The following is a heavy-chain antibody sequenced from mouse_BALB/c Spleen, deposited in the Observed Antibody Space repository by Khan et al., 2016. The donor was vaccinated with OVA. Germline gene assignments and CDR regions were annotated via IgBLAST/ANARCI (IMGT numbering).Heavy chain of an antibody. Sequence: EVELVESGGDLVKPGGSLKLSCAASGFTFSTYGMSWVRQTPDKRLEWVATVSTGGSYTYYPDSVKGRFTISRDNAKNTLYLQMRGLKSEDTAMFYCTRLAYYYDSEGFAYWGQGILVTVSA. J-gene: IGHJ3*01. D-gene: IGHD1-1*01. CDR1: GFTFSTYG. V-gene: IGHV5-6*01. CDR3: TRLAYYYDSEGFAY. CDR2: VSTGGSYT.